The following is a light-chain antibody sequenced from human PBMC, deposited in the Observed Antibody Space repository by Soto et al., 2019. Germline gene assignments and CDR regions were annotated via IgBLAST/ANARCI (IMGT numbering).Light chain of an antibody. CDR2: GAS. CDR3: QQRSNWPIT. CDR1: QRVSSN. Sequence: EIVMTQSPVTLSVSPGERATLSCRASQRVSSNVAWYQQKPGQAPRLLIYGASTRATGIPARFSGSGSGTDFTLTISSLEPEDFAVYYCQQRSNWPITFGQATRRGIK. J-gene: IGKJ5*01. V-gene: IGKV3-11*01.